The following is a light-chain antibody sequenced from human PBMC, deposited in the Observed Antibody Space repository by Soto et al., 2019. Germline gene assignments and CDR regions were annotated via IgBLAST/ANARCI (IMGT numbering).Light chain of an antibody. Sequence: QAVVTQPPSVSGAPGKRVTISCTGSSSNIGAGYDVNWYQQLPGTAPKLLIYGNSNRPSGVPDRFSGSKSGTSASLAITGLQAEDEADYYCQSYDNRLSGSFGTGTKLTVL. CDR2: GNS. CDR1: SSNIGAGYD. V-gene: IGLV1-40*01. CDR3: QSYDNRLSGS. J-gene: IGLJ1*01.